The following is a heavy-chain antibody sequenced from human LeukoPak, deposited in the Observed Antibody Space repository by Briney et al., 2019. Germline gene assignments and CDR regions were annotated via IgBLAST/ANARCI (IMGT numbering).Heavy chain of an antibody. Sequence: GGSLRLSCAASGFTVSSNYMSWVRQAPGKGLEWVSVIYSGGSTYYADSVKGRFTISRDNSKNTLYLQTNSLRAEDTAVYYCARGGSSSWYLAYWGQGTLVTVSS. CDR1: GFTVSSNY. CDR2: IYSGGST. J-gene: IGHJ4*02. CDR3: ARGGSSSWYLAY. V-gene: IGHV3-66*01. D-gene: IGHD6-13*01.